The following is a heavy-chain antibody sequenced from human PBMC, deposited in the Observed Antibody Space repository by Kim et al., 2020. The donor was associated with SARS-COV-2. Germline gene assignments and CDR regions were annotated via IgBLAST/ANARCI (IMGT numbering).Heavy chain of an antibody. Sequence: YGDSEKRPFTNSRDNAKNSLYLQMNSLRAEDTAVYYCASGGGLHNYGMDVWGQGTTVTVSS. V-gene: IGHV3-11*03. CDR3: ASGGGLHNYGMDV. D-gene: IGHD3-16*01. J-gene: IGHJ6*02.